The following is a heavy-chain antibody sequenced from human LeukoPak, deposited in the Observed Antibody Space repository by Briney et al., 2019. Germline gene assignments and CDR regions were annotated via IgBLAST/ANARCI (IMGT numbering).Heavy chain of an antibody. CDR3: AGQGATRPPYY. CDR1: DDSISTYY. CDR2: VYSTGHT. J-gene: IGHJ4*02. V-gene: IGHV4-59*08. D-gene: IGHD1-26*01. Sequence: SETLSLTCSVSDDSISTYYWSWLRQPQGKGPEWMGFVYSTGHTNYNPSLKSRVTMSLDTSKKQVSLELNSVTAADTAVYYCAGQGATRPPYYWGQGTLVTVSS.